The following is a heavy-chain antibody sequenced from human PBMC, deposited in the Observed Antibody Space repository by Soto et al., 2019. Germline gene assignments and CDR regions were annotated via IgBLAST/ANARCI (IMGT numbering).Heavy chain of an antibody. CDR1: GFTFGNYA. Sequence: TGGSLRISCVGSGFTFGNYAMSWVRQSPGKGLEWVSSITGIDGRTYYADSVKGRFTISRDNPKNTLYLQMNNLRAEDTAMFYCAKDRGPYCSGGICYPPSRFDPWGQGTQVTVSS. J-gene: IGHJ5*02. V-gene: IGHV3-23*01. CDR2: ITGIDGRT. D-gene: IGHD2-15*01. CDR3: AKDRGPYCSGGICYPPSRFDP.